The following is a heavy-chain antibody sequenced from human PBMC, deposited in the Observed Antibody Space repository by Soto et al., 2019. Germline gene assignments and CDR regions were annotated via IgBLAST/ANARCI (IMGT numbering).Heavy chain of an antibody. CDR1: GFTFSTYA. CDR3: ARENYYSCISGPTTFGALDI. Sequence: PGGSLRLSCVASGFTFSTYAMNWVRQAPGKGLEWVAVISADGNTRFYADSVKGRFTISRDSPKNTLYLQMDSLRPEDTAVFYCARENYYSCISGPTTFGALDICGQGTMVTVSS. V-gene: IGHV3-30-3*01. J-gene: IGHJ3*02. D-gene: IGHD3-22*01. CDR2: ISADGNTR.